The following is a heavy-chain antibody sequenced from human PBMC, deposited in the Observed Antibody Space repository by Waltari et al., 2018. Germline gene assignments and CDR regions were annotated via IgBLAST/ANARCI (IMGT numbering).Heavy chain of an antibody. J-gene: IGHJ1*01. Sequence: EVQLLESGGGLVQPGGSLRLSCAASGFTFSSYAMSWVRQAPGKGLEWVSAISGSGGSRYYADAGKGRFTISRDKSKNTLYLQMNSLRAEDTAVYYCATAAGGRSGYYYVFQHWGQGTLVTVSS. CDR1: GFTFSSYA. CDR2: ISGSGGSR. D-gene: IGHD3-22*01. CDR3: ATAAGGRSGYYYVFQH. V-gene: IGHV3-23*01.